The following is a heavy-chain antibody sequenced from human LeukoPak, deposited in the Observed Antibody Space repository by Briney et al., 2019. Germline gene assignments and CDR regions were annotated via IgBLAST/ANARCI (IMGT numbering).Heavy chain of an antibody. D-gene: IGHD1-1*01. Sequence: GGSLRLSCTASGFTFSGHWIHWVRQPPGMGLVWVSRINERGTDSMYAESVKGRFTISRDNAKNTVYLQMNSLRAEDAAVYYCVRDETLWTLDWWGQGTPVGVSS. V-gene: IGHV3-74*03. J-gene: IGHJ4*02. CDR2: INERGTDS. CDR3: VRDETLWTLDW. CDR1: GFTFSGHW.